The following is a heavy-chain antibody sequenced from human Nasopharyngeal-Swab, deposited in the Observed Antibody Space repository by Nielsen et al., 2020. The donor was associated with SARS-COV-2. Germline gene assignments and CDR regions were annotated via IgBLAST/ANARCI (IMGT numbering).Heavy chain of an antibody. D-gene: IGHD6-6*01. J-gene: IGHJ4*02. V-gene: IGHV4-34*01. CDR1: GGSFSGYY. CDR2: INHSGST. Sequence: GSLRLSCAVYGGSFSGYYWSWIRQPPGKGLEWIGEINHSGSTNYNPSLKSRVTISVDTSKNQFSLKLSSVTAADTAVYYCARLAIAARRGSGDYWGQGTLVTVSS. CDR3: ARLAIAARRGSGDY.